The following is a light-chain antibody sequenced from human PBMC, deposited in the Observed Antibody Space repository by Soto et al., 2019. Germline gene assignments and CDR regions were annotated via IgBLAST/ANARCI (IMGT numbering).Light chain of an antibody. CDR1: QTISTW. CDR3: QRYSSFSRT. CDR2: DAS. V-gene: IGKV1-5*01. J-gene: IGKJ1*01. Sequence: DIQMTQSPSTLSASVGDRVTITCGASQTISTWLDWYQQKPGKAPELLIYDASTLESGVPSRFRGSGYGTELSITISSLKNDDFETFYCQRYSSFSRTFGQGTKVDIK.